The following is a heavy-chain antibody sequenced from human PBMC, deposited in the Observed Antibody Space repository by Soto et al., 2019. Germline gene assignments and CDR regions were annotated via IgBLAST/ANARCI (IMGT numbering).Heavy chain of an antibody. CDR1: GYTFITYG. CDR3: ERGPPAYYDNSANYFLDY. D-gene: IGHD3-22*01. V-gene: IGHV1-18*01. J-gene: IGHJ4*02. Sequence: QVQLVQSGAEVKKPGASVKVSCKASGYTFITYGVSWVRQAPGQGLDWLGWISTYNGNTRYAERLQGRVTMTTDTTTNTAYMELRNLRSDDTAVYYCERGPPAYYDNSANYFLDYWGQGTLVTVSS. CDR2: ISTYNGNT.